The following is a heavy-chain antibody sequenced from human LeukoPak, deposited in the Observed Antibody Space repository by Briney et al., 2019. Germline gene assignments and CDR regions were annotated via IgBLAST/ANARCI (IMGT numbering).Heavy chain of an antibody. V-gene: IGHV3-48*03. D-gene: IGHD2-2*01. CDR2: ISSSGSTI. CDR3: ARVGLSWSPLSQYHFDY. J-gene: IGHJ4*02. CDR1: GFTFSSYE. Sequence: QPGGSLRLSCAASGFTFSSYEMNWVRQAPGKGLEWVSYISSSGSTIYYADSVKGRFTISRDNAKNSLYLQMNSLRAEDTAVYYCARVGLSWSPLSQYHFDYWGQGTLVTVSS.